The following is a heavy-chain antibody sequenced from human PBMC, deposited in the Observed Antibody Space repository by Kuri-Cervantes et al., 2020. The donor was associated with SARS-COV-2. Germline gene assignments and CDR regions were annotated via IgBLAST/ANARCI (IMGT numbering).Heavy chain of an antibody. J-gene: IGHJ4*02. CDR1: GFTFSSYS. D-gene: IGHD2-2*01. CDR2: ISSSSSYI. V-gene: IGHV3-21*01. CDR3: AKDIGYQLPLC. Sequence: GGSLRLSCAASGFTFSSYSMNWVRRAPGKGLEWVSSISSSSSYIYYADSVKGRFTISRDNAKNSLYLQMNSLRAEDTAVYYCAKDIGYQLPLCWGQGTLVTVSS.